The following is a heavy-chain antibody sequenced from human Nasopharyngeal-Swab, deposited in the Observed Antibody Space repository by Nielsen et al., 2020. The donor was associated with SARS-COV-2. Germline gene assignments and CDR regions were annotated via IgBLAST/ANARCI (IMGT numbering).Heavy chain of an antibody. Sequence: GESLKISCKGSGYSFSSYWIRWVRQMPGKGLEWMGIIDPSDSYSNYSPSFQGHVTISVDKSLSTAFLQWSSLKASNTAVYYCARRSFYYGSGTVRGMDVWGQGTTVTVSS. CDR2: IDPSDSYS. D-gene: IGHD3-10*01. CDR3: ARRSFYYGSGTVRGMDV. CDR1: GYSFSSYW. J-gene: IGHJ6*02. V-gene: IGHV5-10-1*01.